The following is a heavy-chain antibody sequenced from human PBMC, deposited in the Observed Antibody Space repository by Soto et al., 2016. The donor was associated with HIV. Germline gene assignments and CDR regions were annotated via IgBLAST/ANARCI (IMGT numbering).Heavy chain of an antibody. J-gene: IGHJ6*02. CDR2: IYSGGST. V-gene: IGHV3-53*02. CDR1: GFTISFNY. Sequence: EVQLVETGGGLIQPGGSLRLSRAASGFTISFNYMSWVRQAPGKGLEWVSVIYSGGSTYYADSVKGRFTISRDNSKNTLYLQMNSLRAEDTAVYYCARGSYSSSWYGMDVWGQGTTVTVSS. CDR3: ARGSYSSSWYGMDV. D-gene: IGHD6-13*01.